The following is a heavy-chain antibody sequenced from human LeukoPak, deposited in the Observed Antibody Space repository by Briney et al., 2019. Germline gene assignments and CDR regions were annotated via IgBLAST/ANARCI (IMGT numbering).Heavy chain of an antibody. Sequence: SETLSLTCTVSGGSISSYYWSWIRQPPGKGLEWIGYIYYGGSTNYNPSLKSRVTISVDTSKNQFSLKLSSVTAADTAVYYCARGTADIVVVPAAYLDYWGQGTLVTVSS. CDR2: IYYGGST. CDR1: GGSISSYY. J-gene: IGHJ4*02. CDR3: ARGTADIVVVPAAYLDY. V-gene: IGHV4-59*01. D-gene: IGHD2-2*01.